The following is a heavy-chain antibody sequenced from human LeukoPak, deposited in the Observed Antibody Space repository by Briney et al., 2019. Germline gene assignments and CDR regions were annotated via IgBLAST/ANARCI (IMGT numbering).Heavy chain of an antibody. V-gene: IGHV3-48*01. CDR1: GFTFSSYS. Sequence: QPGGSLRLSCAASGFTFSSYSMNWVRQAPGKGLEWVSYISSSSSSTIYYADSVKGRFTISRDNAKNSLYLQMNSLRAEDTAVYYCAIIYLIVGATTFDYWGQGTLVTVSS. J-gene: IGHJ4*02. CDR2: ISSSSSSTI. CDR3: AIIYLIVGATTFDY. D-gene: IGHD1-26*01.